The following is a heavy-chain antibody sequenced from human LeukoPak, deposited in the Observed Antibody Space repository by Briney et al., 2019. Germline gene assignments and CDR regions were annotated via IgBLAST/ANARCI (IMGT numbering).Heavy chain of an antibody. CDR1: GFTFSSYS. D-gene: IGHD1-14*01. Sequence: GGSLRLSCAASGFTFSSYSMNWVRQAPGKGLEWVSSISSSSYIYYADSVKGRFTISRDNAKNSLYLQMNSLRAEDTAVYYCARVSTKKSFIPGLNYFDYWGQGTLVTVSS. J-gene: IGHJ4*02. CDR3: ARVSTKKSFIPGLNYFDY. V-gene: IGHV3-21*01. CDR2: ISSSSYI.